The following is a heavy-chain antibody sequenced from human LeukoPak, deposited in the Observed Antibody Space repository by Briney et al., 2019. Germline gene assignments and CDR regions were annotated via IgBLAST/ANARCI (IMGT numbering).Heavy chain of an antibody. CDR3: AKDLGAVGYFDY. CDR1: GFTFYDYA. Sequence: GGSLRLSCAASGFTFYDYAMHGVRQAPGEGLEGVSVISWEGGSTYYADSVKGRFTISRDNSKDTLYLQMNSLRAEDTAVYYCAKDLGAVGYFDYWGQGTLVTVSS. D-gene: IGHD6-19*01. J-gene: IGHJ4*02. V-gene: IGHV3-43D*03. CDR2: ISWEGGST.